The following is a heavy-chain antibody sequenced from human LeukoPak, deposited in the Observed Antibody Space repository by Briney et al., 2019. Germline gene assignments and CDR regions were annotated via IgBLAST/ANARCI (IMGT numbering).Heavy chain of an antibody. Sequence: GGSLRLSCAASGFTFSSYWMSWVRQAPGKGLEWVANIKQDGSGKYYVDSVKGRFTISRGNAKNSLSLHMNSLRAEDTAVYYCARAKSDFWSGYFDYWGQGTLVTVSS. J-gene: IGHJ4*02. D-gene: IGHD3-3*01. V-gene: IGHV3-7*01. CDR2: IKQDGSGK. CDR1: GFTFSSYW. CDR3: ARAKSDFWSGYFDY.